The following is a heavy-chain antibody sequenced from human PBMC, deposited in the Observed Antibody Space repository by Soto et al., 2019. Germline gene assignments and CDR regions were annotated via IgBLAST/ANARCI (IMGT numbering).Heavy chain of an antibody. CDR2: ISAYNGNT. CDR1: GYPFTSYG. D-gene: IGHD3-3*01. J-gene: IGHJ5*02. V-gene: IGHV1-18*01. Sequence: SVKVSCNASGYPFTSYGIIWVRQAPGQGLEWMGWISAYNGNTNYAQKLQGRVTMTTDTSTSTAYMELRSLRSDDTAVYYCARDVKSFWSGYSNWFDPWGQGTLVTVSS. CDR3: ARDVKSFWSGYSNWFDP.